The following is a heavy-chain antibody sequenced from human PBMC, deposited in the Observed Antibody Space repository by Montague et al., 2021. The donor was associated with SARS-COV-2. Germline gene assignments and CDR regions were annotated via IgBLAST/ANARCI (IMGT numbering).Heavy chain of an antibody. Sequence: SETLSLTCTVSGGSITTDACNWGCIPQSPGQDLVWVRTITYTADTYHNPSLKTRVNISVDTSKTHFSLNLMSVTAADMAVYSCARHVATVTGRGFIDDWGQGTLVTVSS. V-gene: IGHV4-39*01. J-gene: IGHJ1*01. D-gene: IGHD4-17*01. CDR2: ITYTADT. CDR3: ARHVATVTGRGFIDD. CDR1: GGSITTDACN.